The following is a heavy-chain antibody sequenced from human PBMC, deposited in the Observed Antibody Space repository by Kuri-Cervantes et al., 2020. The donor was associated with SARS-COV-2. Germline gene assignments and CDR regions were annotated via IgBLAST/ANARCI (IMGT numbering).Heavy chain of an antibody. V-gene: IGHV5-51*01. Sequence: KVSCKGSGYKFHAYWIAWVRQMPGKGLECMRIIYPADSDTRYSPSFQGQVTISADKSTNTAYLQWNNLKASDTAMYYCARLPVSGDHYFDYWGQGTPVTVSS. CDR1: GYKFHAYW. CDR3: ARLPVSGDHYFDY. D-gene: IGHD2-21*01. CDR2: IYPADSDT. J-gene: IGHJ4*02.